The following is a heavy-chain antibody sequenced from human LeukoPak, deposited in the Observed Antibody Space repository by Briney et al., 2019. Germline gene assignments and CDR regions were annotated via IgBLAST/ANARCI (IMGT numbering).Heavy chain of an antibody. D-gene: IGHD3-3*01. J-gene: IGHJ4*02. CDR3: ARSLTIFGVVTD. V-gene: IGHV4-30-4*08. Sequence: SQTLPLTCTVSGGSISSGDYYWSWIRQPPGKGLEWIGYIYYSGSTYYNPSLKSRVTISVDTSKNQFSLKLSSVTAADTAVYYCARSLTIFGVVTDWGQGTLVTVSS. CDR2: IYYSGST. CDR1: GGSISSGDYY.